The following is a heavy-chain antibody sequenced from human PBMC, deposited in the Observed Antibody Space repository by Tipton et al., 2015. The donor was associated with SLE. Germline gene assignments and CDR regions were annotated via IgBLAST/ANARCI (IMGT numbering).Heavy chain of an antibody. CDR2: ISGSGGSP. J-gene: IGHJ5*02. CDR1: GFTFSSYA. Sequence: SLRLSCAASGFTFSSYAMSWVRQAPGKGLEWVSGISGSGGSPYYADSVKGHFTISRDNSKNTLYLQMNSLRAEDTALYYCAKDDASAFQGKWFDPWGQGTLVTVSS. CDR3: AKDDASAFQGKWFDP. D-gene: IGHD2-8*01. V-gene: IGHV3-23*01.